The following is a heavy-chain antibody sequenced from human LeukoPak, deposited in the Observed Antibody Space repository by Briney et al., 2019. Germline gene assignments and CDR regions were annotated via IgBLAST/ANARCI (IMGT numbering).Heavy chain of an antibody. V-gene: IGHV3-23*01. CDR1: GFTFRRYA. Sequence: GGSLRLSCAASGFTFRRYAMSWGRQAPGKGGGWVSAISGRGGSTYYADSVKGGFTISRENEKNTLYLQMNRLRAEDTAVYYCAKVAGPPLYYYMDVWGKGTTVTVSS. D-gene: IGHD6-13*01. CDR2: ISGRGGST. J-gene: IGHJ6*03. CDR3: AKVAGPPLYYYMDV.